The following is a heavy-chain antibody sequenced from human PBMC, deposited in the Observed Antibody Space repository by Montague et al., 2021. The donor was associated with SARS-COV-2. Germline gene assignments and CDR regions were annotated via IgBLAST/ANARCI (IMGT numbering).Heavy chain of an antibody. D-gene: IGHD2-15*01. CDR1: GFSLTSTGVS. CDR3: AAGWFYFDH. J-gene: IGHJ4*02. V-gene: IGHV2-5*02. Sequence: PALVKPTQTLTLTCTFSGFSLTSTGVSVGWIRQPPGKALEWLARXHWXDESLYTPSLENRLTVTKDIPKKPVVLTMTDMDPVDTATYHCAAGWFYFDHWDQGIEVTVSS. CDR2: XHWXDES.